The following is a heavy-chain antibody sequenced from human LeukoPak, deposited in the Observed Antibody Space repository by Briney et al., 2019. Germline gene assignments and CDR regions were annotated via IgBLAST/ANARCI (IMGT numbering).Heavy chain of an antibody. D-gene: IGHD4-17*01. J-gene: IGHJ4*02. CDR1: GFTFSSYN. CDR2: ISTSSSYI. V-gene: IGHV3-21*01. Sequence: PGGSLRLSCAASGFTFSSYNMNWVRQAPGKGLEWVSSISTSSSYIYYADSVKGRFTISRDNAKNSLYLQMNSLRAEDTAVYYCARAPDYGDSFDYWGQGTLVTVSS. CDR3: ARAPDYGDSFDY.